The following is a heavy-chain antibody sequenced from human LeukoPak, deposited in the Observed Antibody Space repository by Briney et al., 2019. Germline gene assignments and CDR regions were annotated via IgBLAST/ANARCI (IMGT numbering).Heavy chain of an antibody. CDR1: GGSFSGYY. CDR2: INHSGST. V-gene: IGHV4-34*01. Sequence: SETLSLTCTVYGGSFSGYYWSWIRQPPGKGLEWIGEINHSGSTNSNPSLKSRVTISVDTSKNQFSLKLSSVTAADTAVYYCAVRSRNWFDPWGQGTLVTVSS. CDR3: AVRSRNWFDP. J-gene: IGHJ5*02.